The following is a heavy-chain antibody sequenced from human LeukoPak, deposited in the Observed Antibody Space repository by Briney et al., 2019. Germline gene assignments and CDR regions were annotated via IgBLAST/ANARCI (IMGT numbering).Heavy chain of an antibody. Sequence: GESLRLSCAASGFTFSSCGFNWVRQAPGKGLEWVSSIGPTGTDRYYADSVRGRFTISRDNAKNSMYLQMDSLRDEDTAVYYCATETIGRHYDYWGQGTLLTVSS. D-gene: IGHD1-14*01. CDR3: ATETIGRHYDY. CDR2: IGPTGTDR. V-gene: IGHV3-21*01. J-gene: IGHJ4*02. CDR1: GFTFSSCG.